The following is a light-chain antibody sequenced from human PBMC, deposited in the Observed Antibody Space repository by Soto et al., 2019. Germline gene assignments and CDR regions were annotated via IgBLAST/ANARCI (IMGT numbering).Light chain of an antibody. CDR3: QQYGSSSGLLT. CDR1: QSVSNTY. CDR2: DAS. V-gene: IGKV3-20*01. J-gene: IGKJ3*01. Sequence: EIVLTQSPGTLSLSPGDRATLSCRASQSVSNTYLAWYQQKPGQAPRLLIFDASSRATGIPDRFSGSGSGTDFTLIISRLEPEDFAVYYCQQYGSSSGLLTFGPGTKVDIK.